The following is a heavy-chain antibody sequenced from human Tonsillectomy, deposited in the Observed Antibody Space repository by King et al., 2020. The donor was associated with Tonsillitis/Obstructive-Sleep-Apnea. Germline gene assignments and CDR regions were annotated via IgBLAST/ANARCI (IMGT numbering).Heavy chain of an antibody. D-gene: IGHD3-22*01. V-gene: IGHV3-7*03. CDR1: GFTFSSYW. J-gene: IGHJ4*02. Sequence: VQLVESGGGLVQPGGSLSLSWAASGFTFSSYWRTWVRQAPGKGREGVANIKQDGSEKYYVDSVKGRFTIPRDNAKNSLYLQMNSLGAEDTAVYYCASDPPPYDSSGYLDYWGQGTLVTVSS. CDR3: ASDPPPYDSSGYLDY. CDR2: IKQDGSEK.